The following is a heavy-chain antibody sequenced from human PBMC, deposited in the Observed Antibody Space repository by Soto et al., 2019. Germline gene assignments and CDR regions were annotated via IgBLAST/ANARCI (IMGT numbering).Heavy chain of an antibody. CDR3: ARLTRRVVPAAGNWFDP. Sequence: QVQLQESGPGLVKPSETLSLTCTVSGGSISSYYWSWIRQPPGKGLEWIGYIYYSGSTNYNPSLKSRGTISVDTSKNQFALKLSSVTAADTAVYYCARLTRRVVPAAGNWFDPWGQGTLVTVSS. V-gene: IGHV4-59*01. D-gene: IGHD2-2*01. J-gene: IGHJ5*02. CDR1: GGSISSYY. CDR2: IYYSGST.